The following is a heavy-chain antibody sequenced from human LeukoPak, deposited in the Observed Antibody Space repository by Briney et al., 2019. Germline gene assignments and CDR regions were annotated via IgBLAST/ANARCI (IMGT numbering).Heavy chain of an antibody. V-gene: IGHV1-2*06. CDR1: GYTLTDYY. J-gene: IGHJ5*02. D-gene: IGHD1-1*01. CDR2: INPNSGGT. Sequence: ASVRVSCKASGYTLTDYYMHWVRQAPGQGLEWMGRINPNSGGTNYAQKFQGRVTMTRDTSISTVYMELSRLRSDDTAVYYCARASERLGWFDPWGQGTLVTVSS. CDR3: ARASERLGWFDP.